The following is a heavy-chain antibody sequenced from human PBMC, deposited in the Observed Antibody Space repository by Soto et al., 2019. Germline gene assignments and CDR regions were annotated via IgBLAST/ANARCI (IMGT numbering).Heavy chain of an antibody. CDR2: ISAYNGNT. D-gene: IGHD3-16*02. CDR3: ARAIMITFGGVIVPYYFDY. V-gene: IGHV1-18*01. J-gene: IGHJ4*02. Sequence: ASVKVSCKASGYTFTSYGISWVRQAPGQGLEWMGWISAYNGNTNYAQKLQGRVTMTTDTSTSTAYMELRSLRSDDTAVYYCARAIMITFGGVIVPYYFDYWGQGTLVTVSS. CDR1: GYTFTSYG.